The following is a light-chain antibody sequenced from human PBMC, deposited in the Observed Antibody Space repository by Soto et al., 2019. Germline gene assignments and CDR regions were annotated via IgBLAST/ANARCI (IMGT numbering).Light chain of an antibody. CDR1: QGISTY. CDR3: QQLDPYPA. Sequence: DIQLTQSPSFLSASVGDRVTITCRASQGISTYLAWYQQKPGEAPKLLIYAASTLQSGVPSRFSGRGSGTEFPLTISSLQPEDFATYYCQQLDPYPAFGGGTNLDI. CDR2: AAS. J-gene: IGKJ3*01. V-gene: IGKV1-9*01.